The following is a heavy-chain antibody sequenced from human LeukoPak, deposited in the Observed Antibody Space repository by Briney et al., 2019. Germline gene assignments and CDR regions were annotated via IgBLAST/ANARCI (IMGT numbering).Heavy chain of an antibody. J-gene: IGHJ5*02. CDR1: GYTFTSYG. CDR3: ARDSKDYDFWSGYYTGFDP. D-gene: IGHD3-3*01. Sequence: ASVKVSCKASGYTFTSYGISWVRQAPGQGLEWMGWISAYNGNTNYAQKLQGRVTMITDTSTSTAYMELRSLRSDDTAVYYCARDSKDYDFWSGYYTGFDPWGQGTLVTVSS. CDR2: ISAYNGNT. V-gene: IGHV1-18*01.